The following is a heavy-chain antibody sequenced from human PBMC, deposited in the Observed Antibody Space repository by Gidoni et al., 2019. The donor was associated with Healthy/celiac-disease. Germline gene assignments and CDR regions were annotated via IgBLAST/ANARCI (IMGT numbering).Heavy chain of an antibody. CDR3: AKSAVADA. J-gene: IGHJ5*02. D-gene: IGHD6-19*01. CDR2: ISGSGGST. V-gene: IGHV3-23*01. Sequence: EVPLLGSGGGLVQPGVSLRLYCAASGFTFSSYGMSGVRQAPGKGLEWVSAISGSGGSTYYADSVKGRFTVSRDNSKNTLYLQMNSLRAEDTAVYYCAKSAVADAWGQGTLVTVSS. CDR1: GFTFSSYG.